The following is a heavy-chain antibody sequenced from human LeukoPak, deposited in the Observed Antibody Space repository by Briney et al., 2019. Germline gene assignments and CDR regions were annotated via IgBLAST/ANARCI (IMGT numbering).Heavy chain of an antibody. Sequence: ASVKVSCEASGYTFTGYYMHWVRQAPGQGLEWMGWINPNSGGTNYAQKFQGRVTMTRDTSISTAYMELSRLRSDDTAVYYCARSARTPENWFDPWGQGTLVTVSS. V-gene: IGHV1-2*02. J-gene: IGHJ5*02. CDR2: INPNSGGT. CDR1: GYTFTGYY. D-gene: IGHD1-14*01. CDR3: ARSARTPENWFDP.